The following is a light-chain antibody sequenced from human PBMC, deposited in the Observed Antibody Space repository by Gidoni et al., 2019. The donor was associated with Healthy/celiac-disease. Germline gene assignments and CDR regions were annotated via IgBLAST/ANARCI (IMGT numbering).Light chain of an antibody. V-gene: IGKV1-27*01. CDR2: AAS. J-gene: IGKJ1*01. Sequence: DIQMTQSPSSLSASVGDRVTITCRASQGISNYLAWYQQKPGKVPKLLIYAASTLQSGVPSRFSGSGSGTDFTLTISSLQPEDVATYHCQKYNSAPQFGQGTKVEIK. CDR3: QKYNSAPQ. CDR1: QGISNY.